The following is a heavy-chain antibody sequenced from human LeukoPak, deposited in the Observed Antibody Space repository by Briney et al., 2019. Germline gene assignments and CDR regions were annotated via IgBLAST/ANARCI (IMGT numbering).Heavy chain of an antibody. D-gene: IGHD6-19*01. Sequence: GGSLRLSCAASGFTFSIYWMHWVRQAPGKGLVWVSRINSDGGSTSYADSVKGRFTISRDNAKNTLYLQMNSLRAEDTAVYYCARGEQWLARALFDYWGQGTLVTVSS. J-gene: IGHJ4*02. CDR3: ARGEQWLARALFDY. V-gene: IGHV3-74*01. CDR1: GFTFSIYW. CDR2: INSDGGST.